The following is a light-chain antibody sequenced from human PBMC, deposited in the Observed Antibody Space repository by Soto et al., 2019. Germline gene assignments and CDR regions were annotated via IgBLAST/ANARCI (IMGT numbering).Light chain of an antibody. CDR2: DVT. J-gene: IGLJ2*01. CDR3: SSYAGSSTRVV. V-gene: IGLV2-14*01. CDR1: SSDVGTYNY. Sequence: QSALTQPASVSGSPGQSITISCTGTSSDVGTYNYVSWYQQHPGKAPQLMIYDVTNRPSRVSSRFSGSKSGNTASLTISGLQSEDEADYYCSSYAGSSTRVVFGGGTKLTVL.